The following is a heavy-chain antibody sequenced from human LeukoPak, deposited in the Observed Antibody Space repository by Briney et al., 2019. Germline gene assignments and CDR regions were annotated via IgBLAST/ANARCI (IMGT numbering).Heavy chain of an antibody. V-gene: IGHV3-7*03. D-gene: IGHD1-26*01. CDR3: AKYLVGATRSFDY. Sequence: PGGSLRLSCAASAFTFSNYWMSWVRQAPGKGLEWAANINQDGSEIYYVDSVKGRFTISRDNAKNILYLQMNSLRAEDTAVFYCAKYLVGATRSFDYWGQGTLLTVSS. J-gene: IGHJ4*02. CDR1: AFTFSNYW. CDR2: INQDGSEI.